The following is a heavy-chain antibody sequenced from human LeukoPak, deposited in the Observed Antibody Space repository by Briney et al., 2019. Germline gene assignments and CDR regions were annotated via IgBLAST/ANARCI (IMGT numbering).Heavy chain of an antibody. CDR2: IYPDDSET. D-gene: IGHD1-26*01. V-gene: IGHV5-51*01. CDR1: GYRFTSYW. CDR3: ARPSSGTYYGMDV. J-gene: IGHJ6*02. Sequence: GESLKISCKGSGYRFTSYWIAWVRQMPGKGLEWMGTIYPDDSETRYNPSSQGQVTISADKSISTAYLQWSTLEASDTATYYCARPSSGTYYGMDVWGQGTTVTVSS.